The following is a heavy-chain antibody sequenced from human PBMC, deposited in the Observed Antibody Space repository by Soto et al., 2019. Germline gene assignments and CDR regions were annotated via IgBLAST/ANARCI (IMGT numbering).Heavy chain of an antibody. Sequence: QVQLVQSGAEGKKPGASVKVSCKASGHTFTSYYMHWVRQAPGQGLEWMGIINPSGGSTSYAQKFQGRVTMTRDTSTSTVYMELSSLRSEETAVYYCARASRHWFDPWGQGTLVTVSS. CDR2: INPSGGST. V-gene: IGHV1-46*03. J-gene: IGHJ5*02. D-gene: IGHD2-2*01. CDR3: ARASRHWFDP. CDR1: GHTFTSYY.